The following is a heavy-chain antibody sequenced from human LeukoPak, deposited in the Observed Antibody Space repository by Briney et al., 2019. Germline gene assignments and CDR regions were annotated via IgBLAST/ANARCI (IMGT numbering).Heavy chain of an antibody. V-gene: IGHV3-15*07. CDR1: GFTFTSAW. CDR2: IKSKADGETI. D-gene: IGHD1-20*01. J-gene: IGHJ4*02. CDR3: STLTSRGLSDS. Sequence: GGSLRLSCAASGFTFTSAWMNWVRQAPGKGLEWVGRIKSKADGETIDYAAPVKGRFTFSRDDSKNMLYLQMNSLKSEDTAVYYCSTLTSRGLSDSWGQGTLVTVSS.